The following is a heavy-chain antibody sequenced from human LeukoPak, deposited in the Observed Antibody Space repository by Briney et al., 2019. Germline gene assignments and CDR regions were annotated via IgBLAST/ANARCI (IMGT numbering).Heavy chain of an antibody. CDR3: ARHLSGWPPRVTLPFEY. J-gene: IGHJ4*02. Sequence: SETLSLTCTVSGGSISSSSYSWGWIRQPPGKGLEWIGSIYYNGNTYYNPSLNSRVTISVDTSKNQFSLKLSSVTAGDTAIYYCARHLSGWPPRVTLPFEYWGQGTLVTASS. D-gene: IGHD6-25*01. V-gene: IGHV4-39*01. CDR2: IYYNGNT. CDR1: GGSISSSSYS.